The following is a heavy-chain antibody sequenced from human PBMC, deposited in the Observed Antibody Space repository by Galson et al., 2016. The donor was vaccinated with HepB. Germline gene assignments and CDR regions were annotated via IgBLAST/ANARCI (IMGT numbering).Heavy chain of an antibody. CDR2: TSHSGNT. CDR1: SDSISSKNW. J-gene: IGHJ4*02. V-gene: IGHV4-4*02. D-gene: IGHD3-16*01. Sequence: TLSLTCAVSSDSISSKNWWSWVRQPPGKGLEWIGETSHSGNTNYSPSLKSRVTISLDKSKNQFSLNLKYMTAADTAVYYCASNRGGGSYFDSWGQGILVTVSS. CDR3: ASNRGGGSYFDS.